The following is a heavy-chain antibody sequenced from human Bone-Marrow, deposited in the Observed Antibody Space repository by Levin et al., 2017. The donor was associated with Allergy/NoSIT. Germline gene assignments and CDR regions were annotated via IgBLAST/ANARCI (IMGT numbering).Heavy chain of an antibody. Sequence: SVKVSCKASGFAFNNSAVQWVRQARGQRLEWIGWIVVGSGNTDYAQNFQQRVTITRDMSTSTAYMELSSLRSEDTALYYCAARTYYYHNTDYHFDYWGQGTLVTVSS. V-gene: IGHV1-58*01. D-gene: IGHD3-22*01. J-gene: IGHJ4*02. CDR2: IVVGSGNT. CDR1: GFAFNNSA. CDR3: AARTYYYHNTDYHFDY.